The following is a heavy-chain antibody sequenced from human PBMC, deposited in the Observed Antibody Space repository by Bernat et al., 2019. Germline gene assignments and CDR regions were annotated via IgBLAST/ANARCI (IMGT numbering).Heavy chain of an antibody. CDR1: GFTFGSYA. V-gene: IGHV3-30-3*01. Sequence: QVQLVESGGGVVQPGRSLRLSCAASGFTFGSYAMHWVRQAPGKGLEWVAVISYDGSNKYYADSVKGRFTISRDNSKNTLYLQMNSLRAEDTAVYYCASGGKGYDFWSGYVKNYYYYGMDVWGQGTTVTVSS. D-gene: IGHD3-3*01. J-gene: IGHJ6*02. CDR3: ASGGKGYDFWSGYVKNYYYYGMDV. CDR2: ISYDGSNK.